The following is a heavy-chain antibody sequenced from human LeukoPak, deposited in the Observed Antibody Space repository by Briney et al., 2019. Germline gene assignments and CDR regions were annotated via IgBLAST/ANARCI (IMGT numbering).Heavy chain of an antibody. Sequence: ASVKVSCKASGYTFTGYYMHWVRQAPGQGLEWMGWINPNSGGTKYAQKFQGRVTMTRDTSISTAYMELSSLKSDDTVVYYCARFLGYCSGGSCYFDYWGQGTLVTVSS. CDR3: ARFLGYCSGGSCYFDY. CDR2: INPNSGGT. D-gene: IGHD2-15*01. V-gene: IGHV1-2*02. CDR1: GYTFTGYY. J-gene: IGHJ4*02.